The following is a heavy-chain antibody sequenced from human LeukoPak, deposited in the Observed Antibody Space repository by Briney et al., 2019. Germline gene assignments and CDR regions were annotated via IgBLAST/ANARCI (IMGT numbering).Heavy chain of an antibody. J-gene: IGHJ4*02. Sequence: GGSLRLSCAASGFTFSSYGMHWVRQAPGKGLEWVAVISYDGSNKYYADSVKGRFTISRDNSKNTLYLQMNSLRAEDTAVYYCAKDWVSGPLSRDILTGYYGLGDYWGQGTLDTVSS. CDR1: GFTFSSYG. CDR3: AKDWVSGPLSRDILTGYYGLGDY. CDR2: ISYDGSNK. D-gene: IGHD3-9*01. V-gene: IGHV3-30*18.